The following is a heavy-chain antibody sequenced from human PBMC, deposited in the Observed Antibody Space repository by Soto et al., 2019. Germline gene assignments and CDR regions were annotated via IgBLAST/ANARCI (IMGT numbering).Heavy chain of an antibody. D-gene: IGHD3-10*01. J-gene: IGHJ5*02. CDR3: AKEKSYYGSGSYRWFDP. CDR1: GFTFSSYG. Sequence: GGSLRLSCAASGFTFSSYGMHWVRQAPGKGLEWVAVISYDGSNKYYADSVKGRFTISRDNSKNTLYLQMNSLRAEDTAVYYCAKEKSYYGSGSYRWFDPWGQGTLVTVSS. CDR2: ISYDGSNK. V-gene: IGHV3-30*18.